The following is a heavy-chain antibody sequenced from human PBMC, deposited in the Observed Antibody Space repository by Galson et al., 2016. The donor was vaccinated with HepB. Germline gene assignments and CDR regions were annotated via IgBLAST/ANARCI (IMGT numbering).Heavy chain of an antibody. V-gene: IGHV3-7*03. CDR2: IKHDGKEK. D-gene: IGHD3-16*01. Sequence: SLRLSCAASGFTFRDYGMNWVRQAPGKGLEWVAIIKHDGKEKHYAASVTGRFTISRDNGNNSLYLQMHSLRVEDTAVYYCARDVPSDSWGAFDIWGQGTMVTVSS. CDR3: ARDVPSDSWGAFDI. J-gene: IGHJ3*02. CDR1: GFTFRDYG.